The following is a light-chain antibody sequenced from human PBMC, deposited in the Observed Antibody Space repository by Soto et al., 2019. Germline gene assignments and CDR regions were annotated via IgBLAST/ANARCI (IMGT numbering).Light chain of an antibody. CDR1: SSDVGGYNY. CDR3: SSYTTSNTRQIV. V-gene: IGLV2-14*01. CDR2: DVS. Sequence: QSVLTQPASVSGSPGQSITISCTGTSSDVGGYNYVSWYQQHPGKAPKFMIYDVSNRPSGVSNRFSGSKSGNTASLTISGLQAEDEADSYCSSYTTSNTRQIVFGTGTKVT. J-gene: IGLJ1*01.